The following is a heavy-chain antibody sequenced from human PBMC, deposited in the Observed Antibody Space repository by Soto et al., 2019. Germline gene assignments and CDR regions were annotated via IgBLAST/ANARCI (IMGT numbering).Heavy chain of an antibody. CDR3: AREEIEEIATIPAFDI. J-gene: IGHJ3*02. V-gene: IGHV4-31*03. Sequence: QVQLQESGPGLVKPSQTLSLTCTVSGGSISSGGYYWSWIRQHAGKALEWSGYIYYSGSTYYNPSLKSRVTIAVDTSKNQFSLKLSSVTAADTAVYYCAREEIEEIATIPAFDIWGQGTMVTVSS. CDR2: IYYSGST. CDR1: GGSISSGGYY. D-gene: IGHD2-21*01.